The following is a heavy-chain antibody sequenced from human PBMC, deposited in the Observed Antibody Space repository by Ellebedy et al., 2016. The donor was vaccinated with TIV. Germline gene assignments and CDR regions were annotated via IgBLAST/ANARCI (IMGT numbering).Heavy chain of an antibody. V-gene: IGHV3-20*04. CDR1: GFKFDDYA. D-gene: IGHD5-24*01. CDR3: ARQSQKMATIPGDLGY. CDR2: VNGHDDSK. Sequence: GESLKISCVASGFKFDDYAMHWVRQVSGKGLEWVSLVNGHDDSKYYADSVKGRFTISRDNAKNSLYLQMNSLRAEDTAVYYCARQSQKMATIPGDLGYWGQGTLVTVSS. J-gene: IGHJ4*02.